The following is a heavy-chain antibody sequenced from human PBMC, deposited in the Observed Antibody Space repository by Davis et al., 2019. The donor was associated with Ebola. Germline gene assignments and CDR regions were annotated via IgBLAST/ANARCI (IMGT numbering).Heavy chain of an antibody. CDR1: GGSVSSGGHY. CDR2: IYYSGST. V-gene: IGHV4-61*08. CDR3: ARHLIYYYDGSVYSSPYYFDY. D-gene: IGHD3-22*01. Sequence: SETLSLTCTVSGGSVSSGGHYWSWIRQPPGKGLEWIAYIYYSGSTHYNPSLKSRVTISVDTSKNQFSLKLSSVTAADTAVYYCARHLIYYYDGSVYSSPYYFDYWGQGTLVTVSS. J-gene: IGHJ4*02.